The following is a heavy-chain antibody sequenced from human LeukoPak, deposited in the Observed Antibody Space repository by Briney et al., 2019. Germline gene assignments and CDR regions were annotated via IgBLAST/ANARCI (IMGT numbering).Heavy chain of an antibody. Sequence: TGGSLRLSCGASGFTFSNHWMTWVRQAPGKGLEWVAQIKPDGTERYYVDSLEGRFTISRDNAKNSLYLQMNSLRAEDTAVYYCAREAAAGTGWFDPWGQGTLVTVSS. CDR1: GFTFSNHW. D-gene: IGHD6-13*01. CDR3: AREAAAGTGWFDP. V-gene: IGHV3-7*01. CDR2: IKPDGTER. J-gene: IGHJ5*02.